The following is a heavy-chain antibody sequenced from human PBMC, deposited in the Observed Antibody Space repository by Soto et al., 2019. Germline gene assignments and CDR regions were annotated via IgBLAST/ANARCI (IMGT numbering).Heavy chain of an antibody. CDR1: GGSVSSGSYY. Sequence: SETLSLTCTVSGGSVSSGSYYWSWIRQPPGKGLEWIGYIYYSGSTNYNPSLKSRVTISVDTSKNQFSLKLSSVTAADTAVYYCARYPRYYYDSSAHWGQGTLVTVSS. J-gene: IGHJ1*01. D-gene: IGHD3-22*01. V-gene: IGHV4-61*01. CDR3: ARYPRYYYDSSAH. CDR2: IYYSGST.